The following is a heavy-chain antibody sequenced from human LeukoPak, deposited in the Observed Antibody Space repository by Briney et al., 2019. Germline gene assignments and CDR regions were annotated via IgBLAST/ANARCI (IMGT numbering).Heavy chain of an antibody. CDR1: GCTFSSYA. J-gene: IGHJ3*02. CDR2: ISGSGGST. D-gene: IGHD6-19*01. CDR3: AKFPSFIAVAGTGAFDI. Sequence: GGSLRLPCAASGCTFSSYAMSWVRQAPGKGLEWVSAISGSGGSTYYADSVKGRFTISRDNSKNTLYLQMNSLRAEDTAVYYCAKFPSFIAVAGTGAFDIWGQGTMATVSS. V-gene: IGHV3-23*01.